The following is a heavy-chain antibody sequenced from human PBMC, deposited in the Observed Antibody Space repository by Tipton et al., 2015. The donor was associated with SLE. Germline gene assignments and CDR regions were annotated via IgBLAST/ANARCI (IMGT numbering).Heavy chain of an antibody. V-gene: IGHV3-9*01. CDR2: MSWNSGSI. Sequence: SLRLSCAASGFNFDDPAMHWVRQVPGKGLEWVSGMSWNSGSIGYADSVKGRFTISRDNAKNSLYLQMNSLRVEDTAVYYCARGSGFDYWGQGTLVTVSS. CDR1: GFNFDDPA. J-gene: IGHJ4*02. CDR3: ARGSGFDY. D-gene: IGHD2-15*01.